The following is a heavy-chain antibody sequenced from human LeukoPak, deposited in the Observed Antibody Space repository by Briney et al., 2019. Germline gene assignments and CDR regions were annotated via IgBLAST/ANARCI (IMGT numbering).Heavy chain of an antibody. V-gene: IGHV3-33*01. CDR3: AGHYYDSSGYYLFDY. CDR2: IWYDGSNK. CDR1: GFTFSSYG. Sequence: GGSLRLSCAASGFTFSSYGMHWVRQAPGKGLEWVAVIWYDGSNKYYADSVKGRFTISRDNSKNTLYLQMNSLRAEDTAVYYCAGHYYDSSGYYLFDYWGQGTLVTVSS. J-gene: IGHJ4*02. D-gene: IGHD3-22*01.